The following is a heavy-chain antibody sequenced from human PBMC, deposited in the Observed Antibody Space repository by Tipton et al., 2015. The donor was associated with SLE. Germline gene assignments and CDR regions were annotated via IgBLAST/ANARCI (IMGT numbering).Heavy chain of an antibody. V-gene: IGHV4-39*07. D-gene: IGHD6-19*01. Sequence: LRLSCTVSGGSISSSSYYWGWIRQPPGKGLEWIGSIYYSGSTYYNPSLKSRVTISVDTSKNQFSLKLSSVTAADTAVYYCARAVAGNFDYWGQGTLVTVSS. J-gene: IGHJ4*02. CDR1: GGSISSSSYY. CDR2: IYYSGST. CDR3: ARAVAGNFDY.